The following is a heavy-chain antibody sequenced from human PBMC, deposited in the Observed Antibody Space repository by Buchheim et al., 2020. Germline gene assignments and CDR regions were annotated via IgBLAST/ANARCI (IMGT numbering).Heavy chain of an antibody. CDR1: GFTFSSYG. D-gene: IGHD5-18*01. CDR2: ISYDGSNK. CDR3: AKDEIQLWLPFDY. J-gene: IGHJ4*02. V-gene: IGHV3-30*18. Sequence: QVQLVESGGGVVQPGRSLRLSCAASGFTFSSYGMHWVRQAPGKGLEWVAVISYDGSNKYYADSVKGRFTISRDNSKNTLYLQMNSLRAEDTAVYYCAKDEIQLWLPFDYWGQGTL.